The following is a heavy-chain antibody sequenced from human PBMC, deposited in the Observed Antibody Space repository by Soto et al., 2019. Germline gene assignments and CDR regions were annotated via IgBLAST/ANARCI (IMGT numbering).Heavy chain of an antibody. CDR2: IYYSGST. CDR3: ARHDYSAAGWYSSGWLDY. V-gene: IGHV4-39*01. CDR1: GGSISSSSYY. J-gene: IGHJ4*02. Sequence: QLQLQESGPGLVKPSETLSLTCTVSGGSISSSSYYWGWIRQPPGKGLEWIGSIYYSGSTYYNPSLKSRVTISVDTSKNQFSLKLSSVTAADTAVYYCARHDYSAAGWYSSGWLDYWGQGTLVTVSS. D-gene: IGHD6-19*01.